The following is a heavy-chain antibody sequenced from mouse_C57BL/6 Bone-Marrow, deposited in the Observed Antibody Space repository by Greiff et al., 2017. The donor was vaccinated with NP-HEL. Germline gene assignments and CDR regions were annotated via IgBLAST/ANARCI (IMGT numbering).Heavy chain of an antibody. CDR1: GYTSTSYW. J-gene: IGHJ2*01. CDR2: IDPSDSYT. CDR3: APSDYHYFDY. V-gene: IGHV1-50*01. Sequence: QVQLQQPGAELVKPGASVKLSCKASGYTSTSYWMQWVKQRPGQGLEWIGEIDPSDSYTNYNQKFKGKATLTVDTSSSTAYMQLSSLTSENSAVYYCAPSDYHYFDYWGQGTTLTVSS. D-gene: IGHD2-4*01.